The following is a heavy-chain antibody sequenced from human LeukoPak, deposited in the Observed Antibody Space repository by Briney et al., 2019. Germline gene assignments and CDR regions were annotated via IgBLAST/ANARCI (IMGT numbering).Heavy chain of an antibody. CDR2: MYYRGST. V-gene: IGHV4-39*07. Sequence: SETLSLTCTVSGGSISSSSHYWGWIRQPPGKGLEWIGGMYYRGSTYHNPSLKSRVTISVDTSKNQFSLKLSSVTAADTAVYYCATTTIRLGYWGQGTLVTVSS. D-gene: IGHD1-26*01. CDR3: ATTTIRLGY. J-gene: IGHJ4*02. CDR1: GGSISSSSHY.